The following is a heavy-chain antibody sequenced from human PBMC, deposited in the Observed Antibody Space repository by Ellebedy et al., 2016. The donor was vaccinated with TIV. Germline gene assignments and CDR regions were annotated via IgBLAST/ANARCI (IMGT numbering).Heavy chain of an antibody. CDR1: GYSFTSYW. CDR3: ARQGERPFDF. Sequence: GESLKISCKGSGYSFTSYWIGWVRQMPGKGLEWMGMMYPGDSATRYSPSLQGQVTISADKSSSTAYLQWSSLKASDTAMYYCARQGERPFDFWGQGTLVTVSS. CDR2: MYPGDSAT. D-gene: IGHD1-1*01. J-gene: IGHJ4*02. V-gene: IGHV5-51*01.